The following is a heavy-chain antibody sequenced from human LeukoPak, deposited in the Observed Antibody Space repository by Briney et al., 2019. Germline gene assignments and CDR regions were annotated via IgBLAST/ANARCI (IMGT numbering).Heavy chain of an antibody. CDR2: INHSGST. V-gene: IGHV4-34*01. CDR1: GGSFSGYY. D-gene: IGHD6-6*01. Sequence: KPSETLSLTCAAYGGSFSGYYWSWIRQPPGKGLEWIGEINHSGSTNYNPSLKSRVTISVDTSKNQFSLKLSSVTAADTAVYYCARGWYSSSSAEFDYWGQGTLVTVSS. J-gene: IGHJ4*02. CDR3: ARGWYSSSSAEFDY.